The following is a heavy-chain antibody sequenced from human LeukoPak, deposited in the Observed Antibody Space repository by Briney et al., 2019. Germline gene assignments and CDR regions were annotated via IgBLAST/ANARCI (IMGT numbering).Heavy chain of an antibody. CDR3: ASYYGSGSYYFDY. J-gene: IGHJ4*02. CDR2: IYTSGST. D-gene: IGHD3-10*01. V-gene: IGHV4-61*02. CDR1: GGSISSGSYY. Sequence: SETLSLTCTVSGGSISSGSYYWSWIRQPAGKGLEWIGRIYTSGSTNYNPSLKSRVTISVDTSKNQFSLKLSSVTAADTAVYYCASYYGSGSYYFDYWGQGTLVTVSS.